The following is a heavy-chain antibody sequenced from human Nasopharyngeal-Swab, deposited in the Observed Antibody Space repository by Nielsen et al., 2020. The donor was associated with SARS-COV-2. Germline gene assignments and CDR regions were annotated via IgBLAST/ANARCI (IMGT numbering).Heavy chain of an antibody. J-gene: IGHJ6*02. CDR2: IKQDGSEK. D-gene: IGHD3-9*01. V-gene: IGHV3-7*01. CDR1: GFTFSSYW. Sequence: GESLKISCAASGFTFSSYWMSWVRQAPGKGLEWVANIKQDGSEKYYVDSVKGRFTISRDNAKNSLYLQMNSLRAEDTAVYYRARDSYYDILTGRDYYYYYGMDVWGQGTTVTVSS. CDR3: ARDSYYDILTGRDYYYYYGMDV.